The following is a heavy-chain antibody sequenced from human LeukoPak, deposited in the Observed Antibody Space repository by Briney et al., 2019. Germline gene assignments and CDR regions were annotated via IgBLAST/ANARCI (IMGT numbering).Heavy chain of an antibody. V-gene: IGHV1-46*01. CDR2: INPSGGST. CDR1: GYTFTSYY. J-gene: IGHJ6*02. Sequence: ASVKVSCKASGYTFTSYYMHWVRQAPGQGLEWMGIINPSGGSTSYAQKFQGRVTMTRDTSTSTVYMELSSLRSEDTAVYYCARVDGALGHVYYYYGMDVWGQGTTVTVS. D-gene: IGHD5-24*01. CDR3: ARVDGALGHVYYYYGMDV.